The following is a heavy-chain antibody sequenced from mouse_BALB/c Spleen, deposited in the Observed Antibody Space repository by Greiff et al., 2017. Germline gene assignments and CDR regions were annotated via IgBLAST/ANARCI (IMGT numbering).Heavy chain of an antibody. CDR3: AREDSSYYYYAMDY. Sequence: EVQLVESGPSLVKPSQTLSLTCSVTGDSITSAYWNWIRKFPGNKLEYMWYISYSGSTYYNPSLKSRISITRDTSKNQYYLQLNSVTTEDTATYYCAREDSSYYYYAMDYWGQGTSVTVSS. J-gene: IGHJ4*01. V-gene: IGHV3-8*02. CDR1: GDSITSAY. CDR2: ISYSGST. D-gene: IGHD1-1*01.